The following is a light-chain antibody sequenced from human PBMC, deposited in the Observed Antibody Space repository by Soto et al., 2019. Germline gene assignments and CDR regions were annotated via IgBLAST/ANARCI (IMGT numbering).Light chain of an antibody. Sequence: IVLTRSPATLSLYPGERATLSCRASENINTYLAWYQQKPGQAPKLLIYGASNRATGIPARFSASGSGTDFTLTISSLEPEDFAVYYCQHRNNWPLTFGGGTKVDI. CDR1: ENINTY. J-gene: IGKJ4*01. V-gene: IGKV3-11*01. CDR3: QHRNNWPLT. CDR2: GAS.